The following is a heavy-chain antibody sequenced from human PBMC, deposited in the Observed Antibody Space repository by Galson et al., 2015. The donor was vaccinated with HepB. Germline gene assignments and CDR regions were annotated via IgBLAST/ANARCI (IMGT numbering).Heavy chain of an antibody. CDR2: VYYGGTT. CDR3: ARPLVLNGRFYPGVGPFHI. D-gene: IGHD1-26*01. Sequence: ETLSLTCTVSGDSISTSLYYWGWIRQGPGKDLEWIGSVYYGGTTYYSPSFQSRVAMSVDTSKNQLSLTLTSVTAADTAVYYCARPLVLNGRFYPGVGPFHIWGQGTMVAVS. CDR1: GDSISTSLYY. V-gene: IGHV4-39*01. J-gene: IGHJ3*02.